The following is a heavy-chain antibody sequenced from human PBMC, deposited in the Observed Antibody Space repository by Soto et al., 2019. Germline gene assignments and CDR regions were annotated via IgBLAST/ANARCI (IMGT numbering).Heavy chain of an antibody. CDR1: GFTFSSYS. CDR2: ISSSSSSI. Sequence: GGSLRLSCAASGFTFSSYSMNWVRQAPGKGLEWVSYISSSSSSIYYADSVKGRFTISRDNAKNSLYLQMNSLRDEDTAVYYCAREVGHCTNGVCYTLNYFDYWGQGTLVTVSS. CDR3: AREVGHCTNGVCYTLNYFDY. J-gene: IGHJ4*02. V-gene: IGHV3-48*02. D-gene: IGHD2-8*01.